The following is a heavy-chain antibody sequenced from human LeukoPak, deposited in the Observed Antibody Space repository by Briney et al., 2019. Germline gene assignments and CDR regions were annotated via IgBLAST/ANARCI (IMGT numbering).Heavy chain of an antibody. D-gene: IGHD6-13*01. Sequence: SETLSLTCAVYGGSFSGYYWSWIRQPPGKGLEWIGEINHSGSTNYNPSLKSRVTISVDTSKNQFSLKLSSVAAADTAVYYCARRDSSSRGYYYYMDVWGKGTTVTVSS. J-gene: IGHJ6*03. CDR2: INHSGST. V-gene: IGHV4-34*01. CDR3: ARRDSSSRGYYYYMDV. CDR1: GGSFSGYY.